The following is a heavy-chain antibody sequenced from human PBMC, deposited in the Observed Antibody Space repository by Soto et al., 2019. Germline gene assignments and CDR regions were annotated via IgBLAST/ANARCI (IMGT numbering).Heavy chain of an antibody. CDR3: AXTYYYDSSGYYYHAFDI. CDR2: IIPIFGTA. V-gene: IGHV1-69*05. D-gene: IGHD3-22*01. J-gene: IGHJ3*02. Sequence: SVKVSCKASGGTFSSYAISWVRQAPGQGLEWMGGIIPIFGTANYAQKFQGRVTITTDESTSTAYMELSSLRSEDTAVYYCAXTYYYDSSGYYYHAFDIWGQGTMVTVSS. CDR1: GGTFSSYA.